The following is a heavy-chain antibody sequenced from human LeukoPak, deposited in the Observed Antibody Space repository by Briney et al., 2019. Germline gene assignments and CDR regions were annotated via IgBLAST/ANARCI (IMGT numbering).Heavy chain of an antibody. V-gene: IGHV3-30*18. Sequence: GGSLRLSCAASGLTFSSYGMHWVRQAPGKGLEWVAVISYDGSNKYYADSVKGRFTISRDNSKNTLYLQMNSLRAEDTAVYYCAKDRQQLSYTFDPWGQGTLVTVSS. D-gene: IGHD6-13*01. J-gene: IGHJ5*02. CDR3: AKDRQQLSYTFDP. CDR1: GLTFSSYG. CDR2: ISYDGSNK.